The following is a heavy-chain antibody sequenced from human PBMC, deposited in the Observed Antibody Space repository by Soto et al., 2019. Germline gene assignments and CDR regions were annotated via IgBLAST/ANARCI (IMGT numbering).Heavy chain of an antibody. CDR3: AKDSLYSSSGDFDY. V-gene: IGHV3-9*01. Sequence: PGGSLRLSCAASGFTFDDYAMHWVRQAPGKGLEWVSGISWNSGSIGYADSVKGRFTISRDNAKNSLYLQMNSLRAEDTALYYCAKDSLYSSSGDFDYWGQGTLVTVSS. CDR1: GFTFDDYA. D-gene: IGHD6-6*01. CDR2: ISWNSGSI. J-gene: IGHJ4*02.